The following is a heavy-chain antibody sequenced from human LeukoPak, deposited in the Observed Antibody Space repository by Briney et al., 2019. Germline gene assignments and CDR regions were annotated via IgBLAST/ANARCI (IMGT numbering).Heavy chain of an antibody. CDR3: GRKAGDCGGGICYSIDY. CDR1: GGTFSSYA. D-gene: IGHD2-15*01. V-gene: IGHV1-69*05. Sequence: GASVKVSCKASGGTFSSYAISWVRQAPGQGLEWMGRIIPICGTANYAQKFQVRVTITTDESTSTAYMEVSSLRSEDTAVYYCGRKAGDCGGGICYSIDYWGQGTLVTVSS. CDR2: IIPICGTA. J-gene: IGHJ4*02.